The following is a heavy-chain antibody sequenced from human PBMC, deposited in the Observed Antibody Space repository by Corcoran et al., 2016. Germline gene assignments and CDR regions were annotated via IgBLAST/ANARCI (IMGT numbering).Heavy chain of an antibody. CDR1: GFTVSSNY. V-gene: IGHV3-53*01. CDR3: ARDGRSSGFYYYGMDV. CDR2: IYSGGST. D-gene: IGHD6-19*01. J-gene: IGHJ6*02. Sequence: EVQLVESGGGLIQPGGSLRLSCAASGFTVSSNYMSWVRQAPGKGLEWVSVIYSGGSTYYADSVKGRFTISRDNSKNTLYLQMNSLRAEDTTVYYCARDGRSSGFYYYGMDVWGQGTTVTVSS.